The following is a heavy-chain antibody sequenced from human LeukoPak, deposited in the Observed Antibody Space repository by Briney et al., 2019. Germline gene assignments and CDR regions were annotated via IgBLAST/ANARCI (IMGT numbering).Heavy chain of an antibody. CDR3: ARDRQYPTGWFDP. CDR2: IIPILGIA. Sequence: SVKVSCKASGGTFSSYAISWVRQAPGQGLEWMGRIIPILGIANYAQKFQGRVTITADKSTSTAYMELSSLRSEDTAVYYCARDRQYPTGWFDPWGQGTLVTVSS. J-gene: IGHJ5*02. D-gene: IGHD2-2*01. CDR1: GGTFSSYA. V-gene: IGHV1-69*04.